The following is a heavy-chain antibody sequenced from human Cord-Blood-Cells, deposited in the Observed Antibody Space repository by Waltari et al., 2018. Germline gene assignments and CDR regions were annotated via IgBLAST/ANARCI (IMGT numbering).Heavy chain of an antibody. CDR2: IKSKTDGGTT. J-gene: IGHJ3*02. CDR3: TITTGTSDAFDI. Sequence: EVQLVESGGGLVKPGGSLRLSCVASGFTFSNAWLSWVRPAPGKGLEWVGRIKSKTDGGTTDYAAPVKSRFTISRDDSKNTLYLQMNSLKTEDTAVYYCTITTGTSDAFDIWGQGTMVTVSS. CDR1: GFTFSNAW. V-gene: IGHV3-15*01. D-gene: IGHD1-1*01.